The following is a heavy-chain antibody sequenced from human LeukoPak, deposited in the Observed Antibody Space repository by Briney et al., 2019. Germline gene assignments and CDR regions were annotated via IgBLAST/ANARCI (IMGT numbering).Heavy chain of an antibody. J-gene: IGHJ4*02. Sequence: GGSLRLSCAASGFTFSSYSMNWVRQAPGKGLEWVSSISSSSSYIYYADSAKGRFTISRDNAKNSLYLQMNSLRAEDTAVYYCARDSAPYSRLGDYVWGSYRYWGQGTLVTVSS. D-gene: IGHD3-16*02. V-gene: IGHV3-21*01. CDR1: GFTFSSYS. CDR3: ARDSAPYSRLGDYVWGSYRY. CDR2: ISSSSSYI.